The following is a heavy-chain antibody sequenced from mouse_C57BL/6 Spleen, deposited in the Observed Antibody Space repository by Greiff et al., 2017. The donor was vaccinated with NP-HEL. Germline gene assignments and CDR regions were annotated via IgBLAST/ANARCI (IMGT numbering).Heavy chain of an antibody. CDR3: AREGPYYGSSYYAMDY. Sequence: VQLQQSGAELVRPGTSVKMSCKASGYTFTNYWIGWAKQRPGHGLEWLGDIYPGGGYTNYNEKFKGKATLTADKSSSTAYMQFSSLTSEDSAIYYCAREGPYYGSSYYAMDYWGQRTSVTVSS. CDR2: IYPGGGYT. V-gene: IGHV1-63*01. D-gene: IGHD1-1*01. J-gene: IGHJ4*01. CDR1: GYTFTNYW.